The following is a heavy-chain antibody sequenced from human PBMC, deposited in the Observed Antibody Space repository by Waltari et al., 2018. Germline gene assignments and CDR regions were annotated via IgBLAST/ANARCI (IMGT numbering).Heavy chain of an antibody. V-gene: IGHV4-61*02. D-gene: IGHD3-22*01. CDR1: GGSISSGSYY. Sequence: QVQLQESGPGLVKPSQTLSLTCTVSGGSISSGSYYWTWIRQPAGKGLEWIGRIYASGSTNYNPSLKSRVTISVDTPRNQVSLKLTSVTAADTAVYYCARDTEYYYDDSGFVFDIWGQGTMVTVSS. CDR3: ARDTEYYYDDSGFVFDI. J-gene: IGHJ3*02. CDR2: IYASGST.